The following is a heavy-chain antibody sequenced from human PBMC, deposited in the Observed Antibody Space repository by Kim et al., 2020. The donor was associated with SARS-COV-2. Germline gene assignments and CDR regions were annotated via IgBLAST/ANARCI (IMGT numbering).Heavy chain of an antibody. CDR1: GGSVSSGSYY. CDR3: ARDGYYDSSGPSFDP. D-gene: IGHD3-22*01. V-gene: IGHV4-61*01. Sequence: SETLSLTCTVSGGSVSSGSYYWSWIRQRQGKGLEWLGYIYYSGSTNYNPSLKSRVTISVDTSKNQFSLKLSPVTAADTAVYYCARDGYYDSSGPSFDPWGQGTLVTVSS. CDR2: IYYSGST. J-gene: IGHJ5*02.